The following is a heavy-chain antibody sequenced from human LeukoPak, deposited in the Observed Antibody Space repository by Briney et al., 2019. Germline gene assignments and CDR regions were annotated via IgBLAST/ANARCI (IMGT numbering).Heavy chain of an antibody. CDR3: ASGSVRYYYDSSGSATFDY. CDR1: GGSFSGYY. D-gene: IGHD3-22*01. V-gene: IGHV4-34*01. J-gene: IGHJ4*02. Sequence: PSETLSLTCAVYGGSFSGYYWSWIRQPPGKGLERIGEINHSGSTNYNPSLKSRVTISVDTSKNQFSLKLSSVTAADTAVYYCASGSVRYYYDSSGSATFDYWGQGTLVTVSS. CDR2: INHSGST.